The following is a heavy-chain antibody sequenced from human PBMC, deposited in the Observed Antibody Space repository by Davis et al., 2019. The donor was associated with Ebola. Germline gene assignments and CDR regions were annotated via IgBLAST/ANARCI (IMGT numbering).Heavy chain of an antibody. CDR2: ISGSGGST. Sequence: GESLKISCAASGFTFSSYAMSWVRQAPGKGLEWVSAISGSGGSTYYADSVKGRFTISRDNSKNTLYLQMNSLRAEDTAIYYCAKDGDRIAAAGTFDYWGQGTLVTVSS. V-gene: IGHV3-23*01. CDR1: GFTFSSYA. J-gene: IGHJ4*02. D-gene: IGHD6-13*01. CDR3: AKDGDRIAAAGTFDY.